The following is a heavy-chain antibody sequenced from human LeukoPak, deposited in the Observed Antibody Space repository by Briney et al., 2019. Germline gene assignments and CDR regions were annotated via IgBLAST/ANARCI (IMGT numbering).Heavy chain of an antibody. CDR1: GFTFNNYA. J-gene: IGHJ4*02. V-gene: IGHV3-23*01. Sequence: PGGSLRLSCAASGFTFNNYAVSWVRQAPGKGLEWVSLIRGSTYYADSVKGRFTISRDNSQKTVYLQMNSLRAKDTALYYCAKDLGGSTDYWGQGTLVTVSS. CDR3: AKDLGGSTDY. CDR2: IRGST. D-gene: IGHD5-12*01.